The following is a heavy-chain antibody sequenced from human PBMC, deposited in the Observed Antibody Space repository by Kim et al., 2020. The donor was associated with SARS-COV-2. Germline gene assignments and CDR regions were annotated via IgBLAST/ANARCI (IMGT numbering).Heavy chain of an antibody. J-gene: IGHJ6*01. CDR1: GGSFSAYY. D-gene: IGHD5-12*01. CDR3: ARVRGGYVLTIYNYYGMDV. CDR2: INHTGST. Sequence: SETLSLTCAVYGGSFSAYYWSWIRQLPGKGLEWIGEINHTGSTNYNPSLKRRVTISVDTSKNQFSLKLSSVTAADTAVYYCARVRGGYVLTIYNYYGMDVGGQGPTVTVSS. V-gene: IGHV4-34*01.